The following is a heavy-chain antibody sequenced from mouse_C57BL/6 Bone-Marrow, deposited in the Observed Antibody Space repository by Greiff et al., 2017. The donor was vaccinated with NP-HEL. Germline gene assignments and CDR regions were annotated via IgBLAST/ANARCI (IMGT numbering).Heavy chain of an antibody. CDR2: IDPSDSET. CDR1: GYTFTSYW. CDR3: ARTTAQATRFAY. Sequence: VQLQQPGAELVRPGSSVKLSCKASGYTFTSYWMHWVKQRPIQGLEWIGNIDPSDSETHYNQKFKDKATLTVDKSSSTAYMQLSSLTSEDSAVYYCARTTAQATRFAYWGQGTLVTVSA. D-gene: IGHD3-2*02. V-gene: IGHV1-52*01. J-gene: IGHJ3*01.